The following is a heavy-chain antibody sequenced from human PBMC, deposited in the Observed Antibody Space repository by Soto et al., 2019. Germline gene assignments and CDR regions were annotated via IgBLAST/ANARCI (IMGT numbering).Heavy chain of an antibody. J-gene: IGHJ6*02. CDR1: GGTFSSYA. D-gene: IGHD3-22*01. Sequence: QVQLVQSGAEVKKPGSSVKVSCKASGGTFSSYAISWVRQAPGQGLEWMGGIIPIFGTANYAQKFQGRVTITADESTSTADMELSSLRSEDTAVYYCASGIHYYDSSGYSLYYYYGMDVWGQGTTVTVSS. CDR2: IIPIFGTA. CDR3: ASGIHYYDSSGYSLYYYYGMDV. V-gene: IGHV1-69*01.